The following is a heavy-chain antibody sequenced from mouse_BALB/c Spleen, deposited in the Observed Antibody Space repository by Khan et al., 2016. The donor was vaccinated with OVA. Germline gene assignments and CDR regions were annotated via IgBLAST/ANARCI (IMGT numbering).Heavy chain of an antibody. CDR1: GFSLTSYG. D-gene: IGHD2-4*01. CDR2: IWRGGNT. Sequence: QVQLKESGPGLVQPSQSLSITCTVSGFSLTSYGLHWVRPSPGKGLEWLGVIWRGGNTDYNAAFLSRLSIPKDNSKSQLFFKMNSLQTDDTGMDYGAKEDYEGNTDGDFDVGGAGTRVTVSS. CDR3: AKEDYEGNTDGDFDV. J-gene: IGHJ1*01. V-gene: IGHV2-5*01.